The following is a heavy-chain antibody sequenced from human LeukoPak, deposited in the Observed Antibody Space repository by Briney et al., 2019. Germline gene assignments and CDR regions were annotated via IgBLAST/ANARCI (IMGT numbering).Heavy chain of an antibody. D-gene: IGHD3-10*01. CDR2: ISGSGGST. CDR1: GFTLSSYA. V-gene: IGHV3-23*01. Sequence: SGGSLRLSCAASGFTLSSYAMSWVRQAPGKGLEWVSAISGSGGSTYYADSVKGRFTISRDNSKNTLYLQMNSLRAEDTAVYYCAKVAILWFGESLNWGQGTLVTVSS. CDR3: AKVAILWFGESLN. J-gene: IGHJ4*02.